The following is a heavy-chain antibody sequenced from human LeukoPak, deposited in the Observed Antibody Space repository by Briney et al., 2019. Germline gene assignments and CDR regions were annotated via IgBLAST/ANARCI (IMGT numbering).Heavy chain of an antibody. V-gene: IGHV1-46*01. CDR3: AREEEGGTFDY. CDR1: GYTFTEYN. Sequence: ASVKVSCKASGYTFTEYNIHWVRQAPGQGLEWMGIIKPSRVSTTYAQKFQGRVTMTWDTSSSTVYMELSSLRSDDTAVYYCAREEEGGTFDYWGQGTLVTVSS. D-gene: IGHD3-16*01. J-gene: IGHJ4*02. CDR2: IKPSRVST.